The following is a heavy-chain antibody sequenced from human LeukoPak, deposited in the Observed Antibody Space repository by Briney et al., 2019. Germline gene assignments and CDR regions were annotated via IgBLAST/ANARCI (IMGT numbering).Heavy chain of an antibody. CDR1: GYSFTSHW. CDR2: MYPGDSET. Sequence: GESLKISCKGSGYSFTSHWIGWVRQMPGKGLEWMGIMYPGDSETRYSPSFQGQVTISADKSIGTAYLQWSSLKASDTAMYYCARRGSAAEIDYWGQGTLVTVSS. V-gene: IGHV5-51*01. J-gene: IGHJ4*02. CDR3: ARRGSAAEIDY. D-gene: IGHD6-25*01.